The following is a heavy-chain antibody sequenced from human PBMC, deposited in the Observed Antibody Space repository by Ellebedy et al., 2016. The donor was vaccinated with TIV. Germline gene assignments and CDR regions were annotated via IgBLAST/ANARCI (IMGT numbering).Heavy chain of an antibody. J-gene: IGHJ3*02. CDR2: ISWNSGSI. CDR3: AKVGPLYLTNDAFDI. V-gene: IGHV3-9*01. CDR1: GFTFDDYA. Sequence: GGSLRLSCAASGFTFDDYAMHWVRQAPGKGLEWVSGISWNSGSIGYADSVKGRFTISRDNAKNSLYLQMNSLRAEDTALYYCAKVGPLYLTNDAFDIWGQGTMVTVSS. D-gene: IGHD3-16*02.